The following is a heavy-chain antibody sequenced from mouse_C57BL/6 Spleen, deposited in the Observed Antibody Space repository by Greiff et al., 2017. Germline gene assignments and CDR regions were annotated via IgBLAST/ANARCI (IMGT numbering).Heavy chain of an antibody. CDR1: GYTFTSYW. CDR3: SIYSNYGGTFAY. D-gene: IGHD2-5*01. Sequence: QVQLKQPGAELVKPGASVKLSCKASGYTFTSYWMHWVKQRPGQGLEWIGMIHPNSGSTTYNEKFKSKATLTVDKSSSTAYMQLSSLTSEDSAVYYWSIYSNYGGTFAYWGPGTLVTVSA. CDR2: IHPNSGST. V-gene: IGHV1-64*01. J-gene: IGHJ3*01.